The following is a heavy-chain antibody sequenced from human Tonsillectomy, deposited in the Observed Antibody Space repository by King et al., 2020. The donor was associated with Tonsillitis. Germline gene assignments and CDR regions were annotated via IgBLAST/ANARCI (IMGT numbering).Heavy chain of an antibody. Sequence: VQLVESGAEVKKPGASVKVSCKASGYTFTSYDVNWVRQATGQGLEWMGWMNPNSGNTGYAQQFQGRVTMTRKTSISTAYMERRSLRSEDAAVYYCARVSLTYCSGTSCYAYYYYGMDVWGQGTTVTVSS. V-gene: IGHV1-8*01. D-gene: IGHD2-2*01. J-gene: IGHJ6*02. CDR3: ARVSLTYCSGTSCYAYYYYGMDV. CDR2: MNPNSGNT. CDR1: GYTFTSYD.